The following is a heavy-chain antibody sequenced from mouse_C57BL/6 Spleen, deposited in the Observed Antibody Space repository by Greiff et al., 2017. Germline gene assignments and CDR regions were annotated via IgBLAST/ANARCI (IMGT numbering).Heavy chain of an antibody. V-gene: IGHV1-55*01. J-gene: IGHJ1*03. Sequence: QVQLQQPGAELVKPGASVKMSCKASGYTFTSYWITWVKQRTGQGLEWIGDIYPGSGSTNYNEKFKSKATLTVDTSSSTAYMQLSSLTSEDSAVYYCARVYYGRDWYFDVWGTATTVTVSS. CDR3: ARVYYGRDWYFDV. CDR1: GYTFTSYW. CDR2: IYPGSGST. D-gene: IGHD1-2*01.